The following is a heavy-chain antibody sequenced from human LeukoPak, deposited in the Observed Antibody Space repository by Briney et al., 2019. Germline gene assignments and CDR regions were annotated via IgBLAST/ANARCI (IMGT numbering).Heavy chain of an antibody. V-gene: IGHV3-7*01. CDR1: GFTFSSYW. CDR3: ARGSSAGASLRHDY. D-gene: IGHD1-26*01. CDR2: IKQDGSEE. Sequence: RGSPRLSCAASGFTFSSYWMSWVRQAPGKGLEWVANIKQDGSEENFVDSVKGRFTISRDNAKKSLYLQMNSLRAEDTAVYYCARGSSAGASLRHDYWGQGTLVTVSS. J-gene: IGHJ4*02.